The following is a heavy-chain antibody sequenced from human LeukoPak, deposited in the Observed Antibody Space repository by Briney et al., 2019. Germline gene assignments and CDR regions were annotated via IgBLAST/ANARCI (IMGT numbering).Heavy chain of an antibody. D-gene: IGHD3-3*01. CDR2: IKTTSDGGAT. Sequence: PGGSLRLSCTASGFTFTDAWMRWVRQAPGKGLEWVGRIKTTSDGGATDYAAPVRGRFTISRDDSKNTLYLQMKSLKTEDTAVYYCTTLFEWGQGTLVTVSS. V-gene: IGHV3-15*01. J-gene: IGHJ4*02. CDR1: GFTFTDAW. CDR3: TTLFE.